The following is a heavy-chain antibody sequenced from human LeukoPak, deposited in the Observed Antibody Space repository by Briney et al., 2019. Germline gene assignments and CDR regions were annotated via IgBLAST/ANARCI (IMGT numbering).Heavy chain of an antibody. CDR2: ISSSSSTI. D-gene: IGHD3-16*01. CDR1: GFTFSSYS. V-gene: IGHV3-48*01. CDR3: ARGGAVAFDI. Sequence: GGSLRLSCAASGFTFSSYSMNWVRQAPGKGLEWVSYISSSSSTIYYADSVKGRFTISRDNSKNTLYLQMNSLRAEDTAVYYCARGGAVAFDIWGQGTMVTVSS. J-gene: IGHJ3*02.